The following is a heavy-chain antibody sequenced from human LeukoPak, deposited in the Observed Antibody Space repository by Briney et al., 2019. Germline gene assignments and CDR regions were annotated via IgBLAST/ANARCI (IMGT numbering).Heavy chain of an antibody. CDR3: ARAFSTTAFDY. Sequence: GGSLRLSCAASGFTFRSFAMHWVRQAPGKGLEWVAVISYDGSNKKYADSVKGRFTISRDNSKNTLFLQMNSLRAEDTAVYYCARAFSTTAFDYWGQGTLVTVSS. D-gene: IGHD4-17*01. CDR1: GFTFRSFA. V-gene: IGHV3-30*04. J-gene: IGHJ4*02. CDR2: ISYDGSNK.